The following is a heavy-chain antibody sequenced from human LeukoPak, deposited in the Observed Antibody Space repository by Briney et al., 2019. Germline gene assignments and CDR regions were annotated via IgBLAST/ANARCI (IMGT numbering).Heavy chain of an antibody. D-gene: IGHD2-2*02. CDR2: IYTSGST. V-gene: IGHV4-61*02. CDR1: GGSISSGSYY. CDR3: ARDPIPQTLNPQLDKGDAFDI. J-gene: IGHJ3*02. Sequence: PSQTLSLTCTVSGGSISSGSYYWSWIRQPAGKGLEWIGRIYTSGSTNYNPSLKSRVTISVDTSKNQFSLKLSSVTAADTAVYYCARDPIPQTLNPQLDKGDAFDIWGQGTMVTVSS.